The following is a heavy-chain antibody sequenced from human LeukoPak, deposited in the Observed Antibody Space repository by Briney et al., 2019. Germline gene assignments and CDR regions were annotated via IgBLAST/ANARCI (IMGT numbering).Heavy chain of an antibody. Sequence: ASVTVSCKSSEYDYSTYSMHWVRQGTGQVLEWVVIVYPSCGRTGYGQKFQATVTLTWDMSTSTVYMELSSLRSEDTAVYYCARGPKSVYGVVYYYGMDLWGEGTTVIVSS. CDR3: ARGPKSVYGVVYYYGMDL. J-gene: IGHJ6*04. V-gene: IGHV1-46*01. CDR1: EYDYSTYS. CDR2: VYPSCGRT. D-gene: IGHD3-3*01.